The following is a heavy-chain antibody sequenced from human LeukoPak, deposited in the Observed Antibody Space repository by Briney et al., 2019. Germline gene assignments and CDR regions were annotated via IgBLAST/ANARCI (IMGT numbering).Heavy chain of an antibody. CDR2: IKQDGSEK. D-gene: IGHD3-22*01. CDR1: GFTFSSYW. Sequence: PGGSLRLSCAASGFTFSSYWMSWVRQAPGKGLEWVANIKQDGSEKYYVDSVKGRFTISRDNAKNSLYLQMNSLRAEDTAVYYCARGLGSSGYYQRTLPDTIDYWGQGTLVTVSS. J-gene: IGHJ4*02. V-gene: IGHV3-7*01. CDR3: ARGLGSSGYYQRTLPDTIDY.